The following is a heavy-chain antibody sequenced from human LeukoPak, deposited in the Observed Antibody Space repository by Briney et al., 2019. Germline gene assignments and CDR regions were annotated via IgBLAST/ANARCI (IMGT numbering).Heavy chain of an antibody. CDR2: INHSGST. CDR3: ARGKARYYYYYMDV. CDR1: GGSFSGYY. J-gene: IGHJ6*03. Sequence: SETLSLTCAVYGGSFSGYYWSWIRQPPGKGLEWIGEINHSGSTNYNPSLKSQVTISVDTSKNQFSLKLSSVTAADTAVYYCARGKARYYYYYMDVWGKGTTVTVSS. V-gene: IGHV4-34*01.